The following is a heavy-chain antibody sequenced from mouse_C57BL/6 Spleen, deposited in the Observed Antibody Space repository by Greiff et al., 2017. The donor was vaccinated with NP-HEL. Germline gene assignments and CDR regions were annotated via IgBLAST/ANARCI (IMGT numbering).Heavy chain of an antibody. CDR1: GYTFTSYW. V-gene: IGHV1-64*01. D-gene: IGHD2-4*01. J-gene: IGHJ1*03. Sequence: QVQLQQPGAELVKPGASVKLSCKASGYTFTSYWMHWVKQRPGQGLEWIGMIHPNSGSTNYNEKFKSKATLTVDKSSSTAYMQLSSLTSEDSAVYYCARSPYDYDVIDWYFDVWGTGTTVTVSS. CDR3: ARSPYDYDVIDWYFDV. CDR2: IHPNSGST.